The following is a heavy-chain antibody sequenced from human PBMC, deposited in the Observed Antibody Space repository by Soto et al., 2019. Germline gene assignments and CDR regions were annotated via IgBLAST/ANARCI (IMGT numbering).Heavy chain of an antibody. CDR2: IIPIFGTA. D-gene: IGHD5-12*01. CDR3: AIVVADIDYYFDY. Sequence: SVKVSCKASGGTFSSYAISWVRQAPGQGLERMGGIIPIFGTANYAQKFQGRVTITADKSTSTAYMELSSLRSEDTAVYYCAIVVADIDYYFDYWGQGTLVTVSS. V-gene: IGHV1-69*06. CDR1: GGTFSSYA. J-gene: IGHJ4*02.